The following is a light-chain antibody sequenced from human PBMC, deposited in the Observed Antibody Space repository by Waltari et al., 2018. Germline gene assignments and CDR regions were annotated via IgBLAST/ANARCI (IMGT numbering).Light chain of an antibody. CDR1: NIGTYS. Sequence: SYVVTQPPSVSVAPGETATITCGGDNIGTYSVHWYQQKAGQAPVLVIFYDRDRPSGIPERVSGPNSGNTATLTISRVEAGDEARYYCHVWHPHVDPGVFGTGTEVTVL. CDR3: HVWHPHVDPGV. CDR2: YDR. J-gene: IGLJ1*01. V-gene: IGLV3-21*04.